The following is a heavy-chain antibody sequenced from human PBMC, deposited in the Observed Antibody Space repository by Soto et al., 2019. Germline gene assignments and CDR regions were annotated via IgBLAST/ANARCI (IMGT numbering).Heavy chain of an antibody. CDR2: IHPGGQTI. D-gene: IGHD2-2*01. V-gene: IGHV3-48*03. CDR1: GFTFSSSE. CDR3: ARRSSR. Sequence: EVQLVESGGGLVQPGGSLRLSCAASGFTFSSSEMYWVRQAPGKGLEWISYIHPGGQTIFYAESVKGRFTISRDNAKNSVYLQMNSLRAEDTAVYYCARRSSRWGQGTMVTVSS. J-gene: IGHJ3*01.